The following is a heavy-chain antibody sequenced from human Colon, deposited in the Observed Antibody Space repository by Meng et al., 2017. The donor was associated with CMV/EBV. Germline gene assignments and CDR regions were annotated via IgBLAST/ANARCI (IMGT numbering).Heavy chain of an antibody. V-gene: IGHV4-34*01. CDR2: INHSGST. CDR1: GWSSIGYY. J-gene: IGHJ6*02. CDR3: ARNIVVVPAASLYYYYGMDV. Sequence: SDTLSLTFAAHGWSSIGYYWSWIRQPPGKGLEWIGEINHSGSTKYNPSLKSRVTISVDTSKNQFSLKLSSVTAADTAVYYCARNIVVVPAASLYYYYGMDVWGQGTTVTVSS. D-gene: IGHD2-2*01.